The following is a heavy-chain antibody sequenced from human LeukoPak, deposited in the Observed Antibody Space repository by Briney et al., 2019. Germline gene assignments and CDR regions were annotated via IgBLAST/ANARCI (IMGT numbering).Heavy chain of an antibody. CDR1: GYTFTSYG. J-gene: IGHJ4*02. CDR2: INPNSGGT. D-gene: IGHD3-22*01. V-gene: IGHV1-2*02. CDR3: ARVGRDSSGYHHDY. Sequence: GASVKVSCKASGYTFTSYGISWVRQAPGQGLEWMGWINPNSGGTNYAQKFQGRVTMTRDTSISTAYMELSRLRSDDTAVYYCARVGRDSSGYHHDYWGQGTLVTVSS.